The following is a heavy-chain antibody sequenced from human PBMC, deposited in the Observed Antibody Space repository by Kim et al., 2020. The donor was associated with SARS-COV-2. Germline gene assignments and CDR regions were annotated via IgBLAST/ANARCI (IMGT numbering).Heavy chain of an antibody. Sequence: ASVKVSCKASGYTFTGYYMHWVRQAPGQGLEWMGWINPNSGGTNYAQKFQGRVTMTRDTSISTAYMELSRLRSDDTAVYYCARDLFSSGHKAAAGSSAGYWGQGTLVTVSS. CDR1: GYTFTGYY. V-gene: IGHV1-2*02. D-gene: IGHD6-13*01. J-gene: IGHJ4*02. CDR3: ARDLFSSGHKAAAGSSAGY. CDR2: INPNSGGT.